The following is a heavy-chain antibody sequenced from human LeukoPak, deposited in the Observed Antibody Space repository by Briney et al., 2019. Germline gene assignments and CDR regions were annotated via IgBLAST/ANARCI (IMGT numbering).Heavy chain of an antibody. CDR1: GFTFRNYE. Sequence: GGSLRLSCEASGFTFRNYEFNWVRQAPGKGLEWVSYISSSAVTKKYADSVRGRFTISRDNAKNSLYLDMTSPRAEDTAVYYCAREYGYDSYFDFWGQGVLVSVSS. CDR2: ISSSAVTK. D-gene: IGHD5-12*01. V-gene: IGHV3-48*03. J-gene: IGHJ4*02. CDR3: AREYGYDSYFDF.